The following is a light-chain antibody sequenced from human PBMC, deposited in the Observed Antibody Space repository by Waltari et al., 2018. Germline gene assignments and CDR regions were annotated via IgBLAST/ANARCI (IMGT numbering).Light chain of an antibody. CDR1: SGHSSYA. J-gene: IGLJ3*02. CDR2: LNSDGSH. CDR3: QTWGTGIHWV. Sequence: QLVLTQSPSASASLGASVKLTCTLSSGHSSYAIAWHPPQPEKGPRYLMKLNSDGSHSKGDGIPDRFSGSSSGAERYLTISSLQSEDEADYYCQTWGTGIHWVFGGGTKLTVL. V-gene: IGLV4-69*01.